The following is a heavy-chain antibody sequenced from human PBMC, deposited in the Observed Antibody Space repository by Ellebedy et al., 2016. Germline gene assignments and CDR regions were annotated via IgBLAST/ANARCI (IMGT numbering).Heavy chain of an antibody. D-gene: IGHD5-12*01. CDR1: GYTFNNYG. CDR3: ARGGGLSKWLQSQLEY. J-gene: IGHJ4*02. Sequence: ASVKVSXKASGYTFNNYGINWVRQAPGQGLQWMGWISANNGNTDYAQKFQDRVTMTIDTSTSTAYMELRSLSSADTAVYYCARGGGLSKWLQSQLEYWGPGTLVTVSS. V-gene: IGHV1-18*01. CDR2: ISANNGNT.